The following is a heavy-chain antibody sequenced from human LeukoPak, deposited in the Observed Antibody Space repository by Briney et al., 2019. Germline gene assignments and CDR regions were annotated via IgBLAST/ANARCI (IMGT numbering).Heavy chain of an antibody. V-gene: IGHV5-51*01. D-gene: IGHD6-19*01. CDR3: ARRDYTSGRTYFHH. CDR1: GYNFTIYW. Sequence: NRGESLKISCKGSGYNFTIYWIGWVRQLPGKGLELMGVIYPGDSDTRYSPSFQGLITISVDKSNSTTYLQWSSLKASDTAMYYCARRDYTSGRTYFHHWGQGTLVTVSS. CDR2: IYPGDSDT. J-gene: IGHJ1*01.